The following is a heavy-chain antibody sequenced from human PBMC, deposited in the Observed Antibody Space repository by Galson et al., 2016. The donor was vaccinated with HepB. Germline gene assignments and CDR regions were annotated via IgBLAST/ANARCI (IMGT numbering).Heavy chain of an antibody. CDR3: ARGSIAARSQFDY. CDR1: GYTFTDYY. J-gene: IGHJ4*02. CDR2: IHPNSGGT. V-gene: IGHV1-2*06. Sequence: SVKVSCKASGYTFTDYYLHWVRQAPGQGLEWMGRIHPNSGGTNYAQKFQGGVTMTRERSISTVYMELSSLRSDDTAVYYCARGSIAARSQFDYWGQGTLVTVSS. D-gene: IGHD6-6*01.